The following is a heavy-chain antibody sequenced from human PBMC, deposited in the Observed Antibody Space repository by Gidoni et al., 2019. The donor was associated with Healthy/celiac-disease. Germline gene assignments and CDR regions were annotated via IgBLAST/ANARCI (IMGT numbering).Heavy chain of an antibody. J-gene: IGHJ6*02. CDR1: GYTFTSYD. D-gene: IGHD3-22*01. CDR2: MNPNSGNT. Sequence: QVQLVQSGAEVKKPGASVKVSCKASGYTFTSYDINWVRQATGQGLGWMGWMNPNSGNTGYAQKFQGRVTMTRNTSISTAYMELSSLRSEDTAVYYCARGADYYDSSGYYYENLHGMDVWGQGTTVTVSS. V-gene: IGHV1-8*01. CDR3: ARGADYYDSSGYYYENLHGMDV.